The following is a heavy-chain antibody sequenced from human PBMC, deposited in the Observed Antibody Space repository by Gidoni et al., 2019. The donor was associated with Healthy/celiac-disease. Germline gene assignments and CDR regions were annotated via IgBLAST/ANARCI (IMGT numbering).Heavy chain of an antibody. J-gene: IGHJ4*02. CDR1: GFTFSDYY. V-gene: IGHV3-11*01. Sequence: QVQLVESGGGLVKPVGSLRLSCAASGFTFSDYYMSWIRQAPGKGMEWVSYISSSGSTIYYADSVKGRFTISRDNAKNSLYLQMNSLRAEDTAVYYCARGRDVVVPAATPPFDYWGQGTLVTVSS. CDR2: ISSSGSTI. D-gene: IGHD2-2*01. CDR3: ARGRDVVVPAATPPFDY.